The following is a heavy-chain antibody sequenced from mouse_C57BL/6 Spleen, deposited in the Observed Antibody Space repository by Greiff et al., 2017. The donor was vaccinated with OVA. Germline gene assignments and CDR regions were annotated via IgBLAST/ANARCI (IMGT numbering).Heavy chain of an antibody. Sequence: VQLQQPGAELVRPGSSVKLSCKASGYTFTSYWMHWVKQRPIQGLEWIGRIDPNSGGTKYNEKFKSKATLTVDKPSSTAYMQLSSLTSEDSAVYYCANYYAHAMDYWGQGTSVTVSS. CDR3: ANYYAHAMDY. CDR2: IDPNSGGT. CDR1: GYTFTSYW. D-gene: IGHD1-1*01. V-gene: IGHV1-72*01. J-gene: IGHJ4*01.